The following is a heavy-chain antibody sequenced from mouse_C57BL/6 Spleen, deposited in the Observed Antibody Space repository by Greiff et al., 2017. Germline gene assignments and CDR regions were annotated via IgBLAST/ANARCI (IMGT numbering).Heavy chain of an antibody. V-gene: IGHV5-17*01. CDR1: GFTFSDYG. Sequence: EVMLVESGGGLVKPGGSLKLSCAASGFTFSDYGMHWVRQAPEKWLEWVAYISSGSSTIYYADTVKGRFTISRDNAKNTLFLQMTSLRSEDTAMYYCARQDDGYYTWFAYWGQGTLVTVSA. CDR2: ISSGSSTI. J-gene: IGHJ3*01. D-gene: IGHD2-3*01. CDR3: ARQDDGYYTWFAY.